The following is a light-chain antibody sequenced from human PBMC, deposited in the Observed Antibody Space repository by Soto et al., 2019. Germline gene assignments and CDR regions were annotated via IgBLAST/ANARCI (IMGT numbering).Light chain of an antibody. V-gene: IGKV1-39*01. Sequence: LSPSCLSAPVAARAIITCRASQSVGTYLNWYHQKPGKAPKLLIYAASSMHSGFPTRFSGSGSGTDFTLTISSLQPEDFAPYYCQLFNNYPLTFGGGTKVDIK. J-gene: IGKJ4*02. CDR2: AAS. CDR3: QLFNNYPLT. CDR1: QSVGTY.